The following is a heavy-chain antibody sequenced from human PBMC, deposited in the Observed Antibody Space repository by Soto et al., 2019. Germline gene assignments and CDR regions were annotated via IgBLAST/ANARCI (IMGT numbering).Heavy chain of an antibody. J-gene: IGHJ6*03. V-gene: IGHV3-23*01. CDR3: AKDGNDVRGVILSYYYYMDV. Sequence: GGSLRLSCAASGFTFSSYAMSWVRQAPGKGLEWVSAISGSGGSTYYADSVKGRFTISRDNSKNTLYLQMNSLRAEDTAVYYCAKDGNDVRGVILSYYYYMDVWGKGTTVTVSS. CDR2: ISGSGGST. CDR1: GFTFSSYA. D-gene: IGHD3-10*02.